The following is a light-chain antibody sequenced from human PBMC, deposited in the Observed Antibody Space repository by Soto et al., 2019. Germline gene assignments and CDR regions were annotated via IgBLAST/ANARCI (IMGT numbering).Light chain of an antibody. CDR3: QQYNNWPPGVT. Sequence: EIVMTQSPATLSVSPGERATLSCRASQSVSSNLAWYQQKPGQAPRLLIYGASTRATGIPARFSGSGSGTEFTLTISSPQSEDFAVYYCQQYNNWPPGVTFGQGTKLEIK. CDR2: GAS. V-gene: IGKV3-15*01. J-gene: IGKJ2*01. CDR1: QSVSSN.